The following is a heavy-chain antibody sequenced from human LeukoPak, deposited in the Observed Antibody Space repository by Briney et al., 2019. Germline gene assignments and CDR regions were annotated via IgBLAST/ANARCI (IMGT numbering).Heavy chain of an antibody. Sequence: GGSLRLYCAGSGFTFSDYYMSWIRQAPGKGLEWVSYISSSGSAIYYADSVKGRFTISRDNAKNSLYLQMNSLRAEDTAVYYCARRGLLGSGDYFDYWGQGTLVTVSS. D-gene: IGHD6-19*01. CDR1: GFTFSDYY. J-gene: IGHJ4*02. CDR3: ARRGLLGSGDYFDY. V-gene: IGHV3-11*04. CDR2: ISSSGSAI.